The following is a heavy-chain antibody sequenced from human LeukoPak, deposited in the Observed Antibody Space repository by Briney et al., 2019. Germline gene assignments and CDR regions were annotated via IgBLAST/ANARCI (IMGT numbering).Heavy chain of an antibody. CDR2: MNPNSGDI. Sequence: ASVKVSCKASGYTLTASYIHWVRLAPGQGLEWMGWMNPNSGDIHYAQKFQGRVTMTRDTSISTAYMVLSRLGSDDTAVDYCARGGYDIWTGSYRVRYYFDYWGQGTLVTVSS. CDR3: ARGGYDIWTGSYRVRYYFDY. CDR1: GYTLTASY. J-gene: IGHJ4*02. D-gene: IGHD3-9*01. V-gene: IGHV1-2*02.